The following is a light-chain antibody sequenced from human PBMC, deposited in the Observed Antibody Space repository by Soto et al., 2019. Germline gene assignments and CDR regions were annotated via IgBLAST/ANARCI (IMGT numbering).Light chain of an antibody. CDR1: SSDVGGYNY. CDR3: SSYTSSSLV. J-gene: IGLJ2*01. CDR2: EVS. V-gene: IGLV2-14*01. Sequence: QSVLTQPASVSGSPGQSITISCTGTSSDVGGYNYVSWYQQHPGKAPKLMIYEVSNRPSGVSNRFSGSKSGNTASLTISGLQAEDEADYSCSSYTSSSLVFGGGTKLTVL.